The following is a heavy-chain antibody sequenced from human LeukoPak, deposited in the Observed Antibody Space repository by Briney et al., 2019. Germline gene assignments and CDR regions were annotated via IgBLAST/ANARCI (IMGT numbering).Heavy chain of an antibody. CDR1: GYTFTCYY. V-gene: IGHV1-2*02. CDR3: ASSGSYYNSFDY. D-gene: IGHD3-10*01. Sequence: ASVKVSCKASGYTFTCYYMHWVGQAPGQGLEWMGWINPNSGGTNYAQKFQGRVTMTRDTSISTAYMELSRLRSDDTAVYYCASSGSYYNSFDYWGQGTLVTVSS. CDR2: INPNSGGT. J-gene: IGHJ4*02.